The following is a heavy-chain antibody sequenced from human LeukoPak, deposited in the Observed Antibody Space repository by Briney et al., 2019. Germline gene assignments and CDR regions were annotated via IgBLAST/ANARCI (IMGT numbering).Heavy chain of an antibody. D-gene: IGHD1-20*01. Sequence: GGSLRLSCAASGFTFSTYAMSWVRQAPGKGLEWVSAISGSGDSTYYADSEKGRFTISRDNSKNTLYLQMSSLRAEDTAVYYCVKGPLTGTTPYWGQGTLVTVSS. CDR2: ISGSGDST. CDR3: VKGPLTGTTPY. V-gene: IGHV3-23*01. CDR1: GFTFSTYA. J-gene: IGHJ4*02.